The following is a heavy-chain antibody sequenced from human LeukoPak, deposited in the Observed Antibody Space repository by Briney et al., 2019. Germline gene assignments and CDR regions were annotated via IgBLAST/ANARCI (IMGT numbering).Heavy chain of an antibody. CDR3: AREDCTIGAVCSSLLDH. J-gene: IGHJ4*02. D-gene: IGHD2-8*01. CDR2: INSDASTI. Sequence: PGGSLRLSCAASGLTFSSDWKHWVRQVPGKGLVWVSRINSDASTINYADSVKGRFTISRYNAKNTLYLQMNNLRAEDTAVYYCAREDCTIGAVCSSLLDHWGRGTLVTVSS. V-gene: IGHV3-74*01. CDR1: GLTFSSDW.